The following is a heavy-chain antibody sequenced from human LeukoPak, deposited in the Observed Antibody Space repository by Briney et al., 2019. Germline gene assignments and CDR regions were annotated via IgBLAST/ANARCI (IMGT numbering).Heavy chain of an antibody. CDR2: ITASGETT. D-gene: IGHD5-24*01. Sequence: GGSLRLSCAASGFTFRSYAMTWVRRAPGKGLEWVSTITASGETTYYADSVKGHFTISRDNFRNTLSLQMSSLRAEDTAVYYCAKDRFGDGYNLAHWGHGTLVTVSS. CDR3: AKDRFGDGYNLAH. V-gene: IGHV3-23*01. J-gene: IGHJ4*01. CDR1: GFTFRSYA.